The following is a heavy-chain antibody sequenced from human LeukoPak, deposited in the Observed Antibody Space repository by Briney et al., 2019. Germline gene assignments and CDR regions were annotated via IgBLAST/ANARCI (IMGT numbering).Heavy chain of an antibody. D-gene: IGHD3-16*02. CDR2: ISGSDGST. CDR3: AKSLYGGCDY. CDR1: GFTFSSYA. Sequence: GGSLRLSCAASGFTFSSYAMSWVRQAPGKGLGWVSGISGSDGSTYYADSVKGRFTISRDNSKNRLYLLMNSLRAEDTALYYCAKSLYGGCDYWGQGTVVTVSS. V-gene: IGHV3-23*01. J-gene: IGHJ4*02.